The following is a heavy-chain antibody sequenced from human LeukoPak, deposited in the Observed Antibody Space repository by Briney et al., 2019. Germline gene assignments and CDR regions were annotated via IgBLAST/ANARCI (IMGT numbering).Heavy chain of an antibody. Sequence: ASVKVSCKASGYTFTGYYMHWVRQAPGQGLEWMGWINPNSGGTNYAQKFQGRVTMTRDTYISTAYMELSRLRSDDTAVYYCARDPPGDYYMDVWGKGTTVTVSS. CDR1: GYTFTGYY. J-gene: IGHJ6*03. CDR2: INPNSGGT. V-gene: IGHV1-2*02. D-gene: IGHD3-10*01. CDR3: ARDPPGDYYMDV.